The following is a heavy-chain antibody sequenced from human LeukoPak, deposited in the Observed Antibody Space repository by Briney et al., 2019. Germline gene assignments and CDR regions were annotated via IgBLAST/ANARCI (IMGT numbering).Heavy chain of an antibody. D-gene: IGHD3-22*01. J-gene: IGHJ5*02. CDR3: ARDDYYDSSANNWFDP. CDR1: GYTFTGYY. CDR2: INPNSGGT. V-gene: IGHV1-2*02. Sequence: PGASVKVSCKASGYTFTGYYMHWVRQAPGQGLEWMGWINPNSGGTNYAQKFQGRVTMTRDTSISTAYMELSRLRSDDTAVYYCARDDYYDSSANNWFDPWGQGTLVTVSS.